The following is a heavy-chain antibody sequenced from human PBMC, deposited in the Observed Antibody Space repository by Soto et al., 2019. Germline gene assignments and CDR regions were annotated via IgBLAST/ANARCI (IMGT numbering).Heavy chain of an antibody. V-gene: IGHV4-30-4*01. CDR1: GGSISSGDYY. CDR3: ARGPLGP. Sequence: SETLSLTCTVSGGSISSGDYYWSWIRQPPGKGLEWIGSIYYSGSTYYNPSLKSRVTISVDTSKNQFSLKLNSVTAADTAVYYFARGPLGPWGQGTLVTVSS. CDR2: IYYSGST. J-gene: IGHJ5*02. D-gene: IGHD3-16*02.